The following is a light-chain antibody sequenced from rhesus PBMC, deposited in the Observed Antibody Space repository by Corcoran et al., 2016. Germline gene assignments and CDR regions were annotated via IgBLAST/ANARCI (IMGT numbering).Light chain of an antibody. CDR3: LQHNNRRT. CDR1: QSVGSN. J-gene: IGKJ1*01. V-gene: IGKV3-24*04. CDR2: DAS. Sequence: ETVVTQSPATLSLSSGERATLSCRASQSVGSNLAWYQQKPGQAPKHLIDDASSRATGLPDRFSGSGSETEFTLTISSLEPEDVGVYSCLQHNNRRTFGQGTKVEIK.